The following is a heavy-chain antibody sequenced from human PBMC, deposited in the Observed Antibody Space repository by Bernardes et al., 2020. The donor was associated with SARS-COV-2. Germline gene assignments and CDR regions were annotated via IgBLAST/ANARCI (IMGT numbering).Heavy chain of an antibody. CDR2: INPSGGST. CDR3: TRARSYDSSGYLSSKLYYYYGLDV. Sequence: ASVKVSCKASGYTFTSYYLHWVRQAPGQGLEWMGIINPSGGSTNFAQKFQGRVTMTRDTSTSTVYMELSSLRSEDTAVYYCTRARSYDSSGYLSSKLYYYYGLDVWGQGTTVTVSS. D-gene: IGHD3-22*01. V-gene: IGHV1-46*03. CDR1: GYTFTSYY. J-gene: IGHJ6*02.